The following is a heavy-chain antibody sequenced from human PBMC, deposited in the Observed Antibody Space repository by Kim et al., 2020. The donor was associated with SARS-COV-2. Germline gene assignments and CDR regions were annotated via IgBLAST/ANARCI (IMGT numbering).Heavy chain of an antibody. Sequence: GGSLRLSCAASGFTVSSNYMSWVRQAPGKGLEWVSVIYSGGSTYYADSVKGRFTISRDNSKNTLYLQMNSLGAEDTAVYYCARDYRYCSSTSCYAYYYYGMDVWGQGTTVTVSS. V-gene: IGHV3-53*01. D-gene: IGHD2-2*01. J-gene: IGHJ6*02. CDR1: GFTVSSNY. CDR2: IYSGGST. CDR3: ARDYRYCSSTSCYAYYYYGMDV.